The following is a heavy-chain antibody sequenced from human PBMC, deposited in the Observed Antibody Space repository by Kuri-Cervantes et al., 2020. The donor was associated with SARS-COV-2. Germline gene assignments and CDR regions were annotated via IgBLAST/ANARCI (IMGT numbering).Heavy chain of an antibody. CDR3: AKGRSLPTYYYDSSGYVGAFDI. CDR2: ISGSGGST. V-gene: IGHV3-23*01. CDR1: GFTFSSYS. D-gene: IGHD3-22*01. Sequence: GESLKISCAASGFTFSSYSMNWVRQAPGKGLEWVSAISGSGGSTYYADSVKGRFTISRDNSKNTLSLQMNSLRAEDTAVYYCAKGRSLPTYYYDSSGYVGAFDIWGQGTMVTVSS. J-gene: IGHJ3*02.